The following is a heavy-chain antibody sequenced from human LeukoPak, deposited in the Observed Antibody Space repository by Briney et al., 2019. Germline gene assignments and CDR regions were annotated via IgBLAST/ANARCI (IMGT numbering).Heavy chain of an antibody. CDR2: IKQDGSLT. J-gene: IGHJ4*02. V-gene: IGHV3-7*01. CDR3: ATMDGSGYVGY. CDR1: GICLSDYW. Sequence: GGSLRLSCAASGICLSDYWMTWVRQAPGKGLEWVANIKQDGSLTNYVDSVKGRFTISRDNAKNSLFFLMDSLGVEDTAVYYCATMDGSGYVGYWGQGTLVTVSS. D-gene: IGHD2-8*01.